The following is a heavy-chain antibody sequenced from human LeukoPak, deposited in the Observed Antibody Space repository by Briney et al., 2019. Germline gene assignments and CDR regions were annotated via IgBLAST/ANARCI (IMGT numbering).Heavy chain of an antibody. Sequence: GGSLRLSCAASGFTFSSYWMHWVRQASGKGLEWVGRIRSKANNDATAYAASVKGRFTISRDDSKNTAYLQMNSLKTEDTAVYYCTRPDDYGDYWGQGTLVTVSS. V-gene: IGHV3-73*01. J-gene: IGHJ4*02. CDR1: GFTFSSYW. CDR3: TRPDDYGDY. CDR2: IRSKANNDAT.